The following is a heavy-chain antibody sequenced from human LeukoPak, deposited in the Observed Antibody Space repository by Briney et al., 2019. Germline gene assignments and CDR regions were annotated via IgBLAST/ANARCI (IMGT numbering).Heavy chain of an antibody. J-gene: IGHJ5*02. Sequence: GASVKVSCKASGYTFNGYYMHWVRLAPGQRLECMGWINPNSGATNYAQKFQGRVTMTRDTSISTAYMELSRLRSDDTAVYYCARDFQGYCRGGSCHWGFDPWGQGTLVTVSS. V-gene: IGHV1-2*02. D-gene: IGHD2-15*01. CDR3: ARDFQGYCRGGSCHWGFDP. CDR2: INPNSGAT. CDR1: GYTFNGYY.